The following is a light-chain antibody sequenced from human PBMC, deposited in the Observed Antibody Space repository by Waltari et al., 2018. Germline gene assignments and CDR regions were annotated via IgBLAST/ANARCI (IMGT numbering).Light chain of an antibody. CDR3: GTWDNSLSAWV. CDR2: ENK. Sequence: QSVLTQPPSVSATPGQRVTISCSGSSSNIGLNYMSCYKQLPGTAPKLLIYENKKRPSGIPDRFSGSKSGTSATLGITGLQTEDEADYYCGTWDNSLSAWVFGGGTKLTVL. J-gene: IGLJ3*02. V-gene: IGLV1-51*02. CDR1: SSNIGLNY.